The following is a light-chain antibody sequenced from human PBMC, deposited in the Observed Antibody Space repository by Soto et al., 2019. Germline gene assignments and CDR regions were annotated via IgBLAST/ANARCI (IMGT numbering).Light chain of an antibody. Sequence: QSVLTQPASVSGSPGQSITISCTGTSSDVATYNYVSWYQQHPGKGPKLLIYEVTNRPSGVSNRFSGSKSGNTASLTISGLQAEDEADYYCQSYDSGVTGSVFGTGTKLTVL. CDR1: SSDVATYNY. V-gene: IGLV2-14*01. CDR3: QSYDSGVTGSV. CDR2: EVT. J-gene: IGLJ1*01.